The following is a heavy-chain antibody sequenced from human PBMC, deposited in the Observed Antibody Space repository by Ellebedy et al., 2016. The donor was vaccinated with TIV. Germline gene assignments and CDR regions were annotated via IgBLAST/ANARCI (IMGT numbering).Heavy chain of an antibody. J-gene: IGHJ4*02. CDR2: ISSSSSTI. CDR1: GFTFSSYS. D-gene: IGHD7-27*01. CDR3: ARDRKSLWAY. Sequence: GESLKISCAASGFTFSSYSMNWVRQAPGKGLEWVSYISSSSSTIYYADSVKGRFTISRDNAKNSLYLRMNSLRDEDTAVYYCARDRKSLWAYWGQGTLVTVSS. V-gene: IGHV3-48*02.